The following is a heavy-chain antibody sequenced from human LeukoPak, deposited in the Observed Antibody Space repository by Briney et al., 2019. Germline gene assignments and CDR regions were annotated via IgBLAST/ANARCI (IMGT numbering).Heavy chain of an antibody. CDR2: INHSGST. CDR1: GGSFSGYY. Sequence: SETLSLTCAVYGGSFSGYYWSWIRQPPGKGLEWIGEINHSGSTNYNPSLKSRVTISVDTSKNQFSLKLSSVTAADTAVYYCAREEVGWELPKARFDYWGQGTLVTVSS. V-gene: IGHV4-34*01. CDR3: AREEVGWELPKARFDY. D-gene: IGHD1-26*01. J-gene: IGHJ4*02.